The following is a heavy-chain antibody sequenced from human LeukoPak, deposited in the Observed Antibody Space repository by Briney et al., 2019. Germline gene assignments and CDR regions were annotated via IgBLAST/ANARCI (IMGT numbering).Heavy chain of an antibody. D-gene: IGHD2-2*01. CDR2: ISSSSSYI. CDR3: ARGTIVVVPATGVWFDP. CDR1: GFTFSSYS. V-gene: IGHV3-21*01. Sequence: PGGSLRLSCAASGFTFSSYSMNWVRQAPGKGLEWVSSISSSSSYIYYADSVKGRFTISRDNAKNSLYLQMNSLRAEDTAVYYCARGTIVVVPATGVWFDPWGLGTLVTVSS. J-gene: IGHJ5*02.